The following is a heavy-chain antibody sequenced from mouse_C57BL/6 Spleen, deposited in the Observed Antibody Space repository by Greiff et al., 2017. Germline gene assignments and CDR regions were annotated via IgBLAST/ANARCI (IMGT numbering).Heavy chain of an antibody. CDR3: ARDDGYLYAMDY. Sequence: QVQLQQPGAELVKPGASVKLSCKASGYTFTRYWLHWVKQRPGQGLEWIGMIHPNSGSTNYNEKFKSKATLTVDKSSSIAYMQLRRLTAEYSAVYSSARDDGYLYAMDYWGQGTSVTVSA. D-gene: IGHD2-3*01. J-gene: IGHJ4*01. CDR2: IHPNSGST. V-gene: IGHV1-64*01. CDR1: GYTFTRYW.